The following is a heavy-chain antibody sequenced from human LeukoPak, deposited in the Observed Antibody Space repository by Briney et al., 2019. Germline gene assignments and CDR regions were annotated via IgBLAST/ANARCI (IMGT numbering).Heavy chain of an antibody. CDR3: ARESQAVVAARHIDY. J-gene: IGHJ4*02. CDR2: IYYSGST. Sequence: SETLSLTCTVSGGSVNNYYWSWIRQHPGKGLEWIGYIYYSGSTYYNPSLKSRVTISVDTSKNQFSLKLSSVTAADTAVYYCARESQAVVAARHIDYWGQGTLVTVSS. V-gene: IGHV4-59*06. CDR1: GGSVNNYY. D-gene: IGHD2-15*01.